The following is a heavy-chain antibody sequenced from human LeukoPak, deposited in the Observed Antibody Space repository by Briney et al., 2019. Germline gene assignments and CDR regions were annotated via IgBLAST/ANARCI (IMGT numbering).Heavy chain of an antibody. D-gene: IGHD3-9*01. J-gene: IGHJ3*02. CDR3: ARDHPSVDPDAFDI. CDR1: GFTFSSYS. CDR2: ISSSSSYI. V-gene: IGHV3-21*01. Sequence: GGSLRLSCAASGFTFSSYSMNWVRQAPGKGLEWVSSISSSSSYIYYADSVKGRFTISRDNAKNSLYLQMNGLRAEDTAVYYCARDHPSVDPDAFDIWGQGTMVTVYS.